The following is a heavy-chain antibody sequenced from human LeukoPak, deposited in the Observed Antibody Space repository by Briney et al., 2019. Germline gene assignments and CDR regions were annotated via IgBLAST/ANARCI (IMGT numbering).Heavy chain of an antibody. Sequence: PSQTLSLTCAVSGGSISSGGYSWSWLRQPPGTGLEWIGYIYHSGSTYYNPSLKSRVTISVDRSKNQLSLKLSSVTAADTAVYYCAKVIVGGRWLLHDYFDYWGQGTLVTVSS. CDR1: GGSISSGGYS. V-gene: IGHV4-30-2*01. CDR2: IYHSGST. D-gene: IGHD3-22*01. J-gene: IGHJ4*02. CDR3: AKVIVGGRWLLHDYFDY.